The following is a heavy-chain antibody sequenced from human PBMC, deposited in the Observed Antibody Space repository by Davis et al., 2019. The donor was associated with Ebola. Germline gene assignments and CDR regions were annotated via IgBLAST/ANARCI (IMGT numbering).Heavy chain of an antibody. J-gene: IGHJ5*02. CDR1: GGSFSGYY. D-gene: IGHD6-13*01. CDR2: INHSGST. Sequence: SETLSLTCAVYGGSFSGYYWSWIRQPPGKGLEWIGEINHSGSTNYNPSLKSRVTISVDTSKNQFSLKLSSVTAADTAVYYCARLKQQLDPGWFDPWGQGTLVTASS. V-gene: IGHV4-34*01. CDR3: ARLKQQLDPGWFDP.